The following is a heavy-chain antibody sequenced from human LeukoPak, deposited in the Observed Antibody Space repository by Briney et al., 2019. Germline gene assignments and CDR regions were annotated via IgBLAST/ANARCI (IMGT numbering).Heavy chain of an antibody. J-gene: IGHJ5*02. D-gene: IGHD5-12*01. CDR1: GYSINNNYY. Sequence: SETLSLTCTVSGYSINNNYYWDWVRQPPGKGLEWIASIYHSGKSYYNPALKSRVTIPVDTSKNQFSLKLSSVTAADTAVYYCARYSGHNWFDPWGQGTLVTVSS. CDR2: IYHSGKS. V-gene: IGHV4-38-2*02. CDR3: ARYSGHNWFDP.